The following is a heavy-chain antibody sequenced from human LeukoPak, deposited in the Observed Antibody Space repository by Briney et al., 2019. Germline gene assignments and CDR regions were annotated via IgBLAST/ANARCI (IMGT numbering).Heavy chain of an antibody. D-gene: IGHD6-19*01. CDR1: GFDFSTYS. J-gene: IGHJ4*02. Sequence: GGSLRLSCAASGFDFSTYSIDWVRQAPGKGLEWVSYISSSSSNIYHADAVKGRFTISRDNAKNSLSLQMNSLRAEDTAVYYCARGRVGFGGRSPADFDFWGQGTLVTVSS. CDR2: ISSSSSNI. V-gene: IGHV3-21*04. CDR3: ARGRVGFGGRSPADFDF.